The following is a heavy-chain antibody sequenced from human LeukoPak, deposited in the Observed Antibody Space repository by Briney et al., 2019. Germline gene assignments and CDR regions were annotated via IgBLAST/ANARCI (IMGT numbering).Heavy chain of an antibody. J-gene: IGHJ4*02. CDR1: GYSFTSYW. D-gene: IGHD3-16*01. V-gene: IGHV5-51*01. Sequence: GESLKISCKGSGYSFTSYWIGWVRQMPGKGLEWMGIIYPGDSDTRYSPSFQGQVTISADKSISTAYLQWSSLKASDTAMYYCARDKYAVVHGGKYAYWGQGTLVTVSS. CDR2: IYPGDSDT. CDR3: ARDKYAVVHGGKYAY.